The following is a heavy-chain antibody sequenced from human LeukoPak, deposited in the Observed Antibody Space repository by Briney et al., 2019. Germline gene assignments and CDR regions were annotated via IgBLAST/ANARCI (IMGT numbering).Heavy chain of an antibody. Sequence: GSLRLSCAASGFTFSSYGMHWVRQAPGKGLEWVAVIWYDGSNKYYADSVKGRFTISRDNSKNTLYLQMNSLRAEDTAVYYCAKELKRYKAFDIWGQGTMVTVSS. D-gene: IGHD1-14*01. CDR3: AKELKRYKAFDI. CDR1: GFTFSSYG. V-gene: IGHV3-33*06. CDR2: IWYDGSNK. J-gene: IGHJ3*02.